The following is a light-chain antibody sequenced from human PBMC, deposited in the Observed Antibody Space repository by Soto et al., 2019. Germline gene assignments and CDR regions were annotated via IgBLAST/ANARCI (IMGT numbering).Light chain of an antibody. J-gene: IGLJ1*01. CDR2: DVS. Sequence: QSVLTQPASVSGSPGQSITISCTGTSSDVGGYNYVSWYQQHPGKAHKFMIYDVSNRPSGVSNRFSGSKSGNTASLTISGLQAEDEADYYCSSYTTSNTRQIVFGTGTKVTAL. CDR3: SSYTTSNTRQIV. CDR1: SSDVGGYNY. V-gene: IGLV2-14*01.